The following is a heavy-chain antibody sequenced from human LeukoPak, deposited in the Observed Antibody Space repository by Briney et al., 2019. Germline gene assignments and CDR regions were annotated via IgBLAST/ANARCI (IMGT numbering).Heavy chain of an antibody. D-gene: IGHD3-10*01. Sequence: GEALKISCKASGYIYTSYWIGWVRQIPGKGLEWMGIIYPGDSDTRYSPSFQGQVTISADKSISTAYLQWSSLKASDTAMYYCARGATGSAFDIWGQGTMVTVSS. CDR3: ARGATGSAFDI. V-gene: IGHV5-51*01. J-gene: IGHJ3*02. CDR1: GYIYTSYW. CDR2: IYPGDSDT.